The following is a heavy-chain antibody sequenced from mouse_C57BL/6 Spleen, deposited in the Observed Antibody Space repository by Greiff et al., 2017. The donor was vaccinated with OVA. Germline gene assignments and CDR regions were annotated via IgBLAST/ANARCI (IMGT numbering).Heavy chain of an antibody. CDR2: IHPNSGST. CDR1: GYTFTSYW. Sequence: QVQLQQPGAELVKPGASVKLSCKASGYTFTSYWMHWVKQRPGQGLEWIGMIHPNSGSTNYNEKFKSKATLTVDKSSSTAYMQLSSLTSEDSAVYYCARRNRNYAVDYWGQGTTLTVSS. V-gene: IGHV1-64*01. CDR3: ARRNRNYAVDY. J-gene: IGHJ2*01. D-gene: IGHD2-5*01.